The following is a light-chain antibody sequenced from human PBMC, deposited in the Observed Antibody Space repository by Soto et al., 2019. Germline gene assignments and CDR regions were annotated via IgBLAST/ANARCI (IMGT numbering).Light chain of an antibody. CDR1: SSNVGGYNF. CDR3: SSFAGTNTFALYA. CDR2: DVS. V-gene: IGLV2-11*01. J-gene: IGLJ1*01. Sequence: QSVLTQPRSVSGSPGQSVTISCTGTSSNVGGYNFVSWYQQHPGKAPKLVMYDVSQRPSGVPDRFSASKSGNTASLTISGLQADDEADYYCSSFAGTNTFALYAFGTGTKVTVL.